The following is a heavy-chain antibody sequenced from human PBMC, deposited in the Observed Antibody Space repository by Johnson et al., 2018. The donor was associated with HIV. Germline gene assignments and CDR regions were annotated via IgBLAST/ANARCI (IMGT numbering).Heavy chain of an antibody. Sequence: HLVESGGGLVQPGRSLRLSCAASGFTFDDYAMHWVRQAPGKGLEGVSGISWNSGSIGYADSVKGRFTISRDNAKNSLYLQMNSLRAEDTALYYCAKDRGTDDAFDIWGQGTMVTVSS. CDR3: AKDRGTDDAFDI. CDR1: GFTFDDYA. CDR2: ISWNSGSI. D-gene: IGHD3-16*01. J-gene: IGHJ3*02. V-gene: IGHV3-9*01.